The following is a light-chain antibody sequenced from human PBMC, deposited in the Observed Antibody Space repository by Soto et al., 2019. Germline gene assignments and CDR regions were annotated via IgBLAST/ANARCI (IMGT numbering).Light chain of an antibody. Sequence: DIQMTQSPSSLSASVGDRVTITCRASQVIDNYLAWYQQQPGKVPRLLIYAGSILETGVPSRFTGSGSGTDFTLTISSLEPEDVATYYCQKYNSAPWTFGQGTKVEIK. CDR2: AGS. CDR3: QKYNSAPWT. V-gene: IGKV1-27*01. J-gene: IGKJ1*01. CDR1: QVIDNY.